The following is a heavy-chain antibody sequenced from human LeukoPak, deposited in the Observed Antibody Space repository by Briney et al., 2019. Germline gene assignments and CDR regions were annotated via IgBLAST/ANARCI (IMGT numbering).Heavy chain of an antibody. Sequence: PGGSLRLSCAVSGLSFSNYWMHWVRQAPGKGLVWVARTNLHGTTVDYADSVKGRFTISRDNAKNTLFLQMNSLRAEDTAVYYCASAYTYVRLGDHLGQGTLVTVSS. V-gene: IGHV3-74*01. CDR3: ASAYTYVRLGDH. D-gene: IGHD3-16*01. CDR1: GLSFSNYW. CDR2: TNLHGTTV. J-gene: IGHJ4*02.